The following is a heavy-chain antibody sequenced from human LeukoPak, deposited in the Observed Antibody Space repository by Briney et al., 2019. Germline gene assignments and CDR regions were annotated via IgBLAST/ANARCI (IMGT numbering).Heavy chain of an antibody. CDR3: AREYCTNGVCYNWFDP. Sequence: GASVKVSCKASGYTFTSYYMHWVRQAPGQGLEWMGWINPNSGGTNYAQKLQGRVTMTRDTSISTAYMELSRLRSDDTAVYYCAREYCTNGVCYNWFDPWGQGTLVTVSS. CDR2: INPNSGGT. V-gene: IGHV1-2*02. J-gene: IGHJ5*02. D-gene: IGHD2-8*01. CDR1: GYTFTSYY.